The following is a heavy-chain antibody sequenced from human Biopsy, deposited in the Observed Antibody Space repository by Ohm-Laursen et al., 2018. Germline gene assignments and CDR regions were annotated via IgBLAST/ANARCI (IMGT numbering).Heavy chain of an antibody. CDR2: ISSRSSDI. CDR3: ATDFGYCGNNVCSSDFYYGMDV. J-gene: IGHJ6*02. Sequence: SLRLSCAASGFIFSTYTMNWVRQAPGEGLEWVSSISSRSSDICYADPVKGRFIISRDNAKNSLYLQMNGLRVEDTAVYYCATDFGYCGNNVCSSDFYYGMDVWGQGTTVTVSS. V-gene: IGHV3-21*01. D-gene: IGHD5/OR15-5a*01. CDR1: GFIFSTYT.